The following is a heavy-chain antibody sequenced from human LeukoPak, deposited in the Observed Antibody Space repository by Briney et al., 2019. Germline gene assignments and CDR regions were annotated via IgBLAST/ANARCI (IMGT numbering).Heavy chain of an antibody. CDR2: ISWDGGST. J-gene: IGHJ4*02. CDR3: AKDRGGVDY. D-gene: IGHD3-16*01. V-gene: IGHV3-43*01. Sequence: GGSLRLSCAASGFTFDDYSMHWVRQGPGKGLEWVSVISWDGGSTSYADSVEGRCTISRDNSKNSLYLQMNSLRSEDSALYYCAKDRGGVDYWGQGTLVTVSS. CDR1: GFTFDDYS.